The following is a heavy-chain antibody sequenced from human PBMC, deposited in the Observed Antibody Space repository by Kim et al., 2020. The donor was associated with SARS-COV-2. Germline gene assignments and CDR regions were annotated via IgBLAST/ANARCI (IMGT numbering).Heavy chain of an antibody. CDR3: ARGDCSGGSCYSGY. CDR2: ISSSSSYI. J-gene: IGHJ4*02. Sequence: GGSLRLSCAASGFTFSSYSMNWVRQAPGKGLEWVSSISSSSSYIYYADSVKGRFTISRDNAKNSLYLQMNSLRAEDTAVYYCARGDCSGGSCYSGYWGQGTLVTVSS. CDR1: GFTFSSYS. D-gene: IGHD2-15*01. V-gene: IGHV3-21*01.